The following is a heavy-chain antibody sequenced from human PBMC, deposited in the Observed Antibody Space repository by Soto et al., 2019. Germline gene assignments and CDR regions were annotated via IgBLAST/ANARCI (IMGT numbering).Heavy chain of an antibody. CDR1: GGSISSGGYY. D-gene: IGHD2-2*02. CDR2: IYYSGST. Sequence: PSETLSLTCTVSGGSISSGGYYWSWIRQHPGKGLEWIGYIYYSGSTYYNPSLKSRVTISVDTSKNQFSLKLSSVTAADTAVYYCARVGARGVVVPAAIEYAYYYYMDVWGKGTTVTVSS. CDR3: ARVGARGVVVPAAIEYAYYYYMDV. V-gene: IGHV4-31*03. J-gene: IGHJ6*03.